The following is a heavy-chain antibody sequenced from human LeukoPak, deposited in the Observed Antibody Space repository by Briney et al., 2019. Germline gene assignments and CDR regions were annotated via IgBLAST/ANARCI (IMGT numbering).Heavy chain of an antibody. J-gene: IGHJ5*02. V-gene: IGHV4-39*01. CDR1: GGSISSSSYY. D-gene: IGHD2-2*01. Sequence: KASETLSLTCTVSGGSISSSSYYWGWIRQPPGKGLEWIGSIYYSGSTYYNPSLKSRVTISVDTSKNQFSLKLSSVTAADTAVYYCARHPSERGFGYQLPNWFDPWGQGTLVTVSS. CDR2: IYYSGST. CDR3: ARHPSERGFGYQLPNWFDP.